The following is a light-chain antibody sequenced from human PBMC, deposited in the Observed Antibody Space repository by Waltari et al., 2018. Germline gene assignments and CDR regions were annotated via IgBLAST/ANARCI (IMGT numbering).Light chain of an antibody. Sequence: EVLMTQSPPTLSESPGERATLSCRASQSIARNLAWYQQKPGQAPRLLIYGASTRATDVPDRFSGSGSGTEFTLTISSLQSEDFAVYYCQQYNNWRTFGQGTKLEIK. J-gene: IGKJ2*01. CDR3: QQYNNWRT. V-gene: IGKV3-15*01. CDR2: GAS. CDR1: QSIARN.